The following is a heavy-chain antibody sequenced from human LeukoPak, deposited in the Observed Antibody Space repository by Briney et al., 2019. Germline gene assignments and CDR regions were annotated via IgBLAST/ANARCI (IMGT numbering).Heavy chain of an antibody. CDR3: ARERIVGATTGSFDY. CDR2: IYYSGST. CDR1: GGSISSYY. J-gene: IGHJ4*02. Sequence: SETLSLTCTVSGGSISSYYWSWIRQPPGKGLEWIGYIYYSGSTNYNPSLKSRVTISVDTSKNQFSLKLSSVTAADTAVYYCARERIVGATTGSFDYWGQGTQVTVSS. V-gene: IGHV4-59*01. D-gene: IGHD1-26*01.